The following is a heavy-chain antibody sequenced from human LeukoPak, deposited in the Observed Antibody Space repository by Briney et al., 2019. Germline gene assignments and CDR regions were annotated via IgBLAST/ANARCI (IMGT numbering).Heavy chain of an antibody. D-gene: IGHD3-22*01. Sequence: PGGSLRLSCAASGFTFSSYGMHWVRQAPGKGLEWAAVISYDGSNKYYADSVKGRFTISRDNSKNTLYLQVNSLRAEDTAVYYCAKDLSPRENYYDSSGYLGAFDIWGQGTMVTVSS. CDR1: GFTFSSYG. CDR2: ISYDGSNK. J-gene: IGHJ3*02. CDR3: AKDLSPRENYYDSSGYLGAFDI. V-gene: IGHV3-30*18.